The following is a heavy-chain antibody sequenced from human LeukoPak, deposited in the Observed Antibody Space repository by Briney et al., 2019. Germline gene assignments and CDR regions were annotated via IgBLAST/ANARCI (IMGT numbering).Heavy chain of an antibody. J-gene: IGHJ4*02. CDR2: ISSSSSYI. D-gene: IGHD3-22*01. V-gene: IGHV3-21*01. CDR1: GFTFSGYS. CDR3: ARDSYDSSGYYGY. Sequence: GGSLRLSCAASGFTFSGYSMTWVRQAPGKGLEWVSSISSSSSYIYYADSVKGRFTISRDNAKNSLYLQMNSLRAEDTAVYYCARDSYDSSGYYGYWGQGTLVTVSS.